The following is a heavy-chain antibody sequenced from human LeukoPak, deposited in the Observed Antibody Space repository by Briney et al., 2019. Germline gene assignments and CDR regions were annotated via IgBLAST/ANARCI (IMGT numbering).Heavy chain of an antibody. Sequence: GGSLRLSCAASGFTVSSNYMSWVRQAPGKGLEWVSVIYSGGSTYYADSVKGRFTISRDNSKNTLYLQMNSLRAEDTAVYYCARLSGSYHSLNYWGQGTLVTVSS. J-gene: IGHJ4*02. CDR3: ARLSGSYHSLNY. CDR1: GFTVSSNY. CDR2: IYSGGST. D-gene: IGHD1-26*01. V-gene: IGHV3-53*01.